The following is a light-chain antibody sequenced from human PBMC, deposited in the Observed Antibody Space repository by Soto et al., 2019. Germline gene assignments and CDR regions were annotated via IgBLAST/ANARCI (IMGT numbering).Light chain of an antibody. J-gene: IGLJ1*01. Sequence: NFMLTQPDSVSESPGKTVTISCTGSSGSIASNYVQWYQQRPGSAPTTVIYEDNQRPSGVPDRFSGSIDSSSNSASLTISGLKTEDEADYYCQSYDSSNYVFGTGTKVTVL. V-gene: IGLV6-57*02. CDR1: SGSIASNY. CDR2: EDN. CDR3: QSYDSSNYV.